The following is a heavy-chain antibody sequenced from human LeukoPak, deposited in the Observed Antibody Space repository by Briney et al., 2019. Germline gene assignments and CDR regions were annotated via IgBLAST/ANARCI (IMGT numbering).Heavy chain of an antibody. J-gene: IGHJ4*02. Sequence: SETLSLTCAVYGGSFSGYYWSWIRQPPGKGLEWIGEINHSGSTNYNPSLKSRVTISVDMSKNQFSLKLSSVTAADTAVYYCARGMYSSSWYSFDYWGQGTLVTVSS. V-gene: IGHV4-34*01. CDR1: GGSFSGYY. D-gene: IGHD6-13*01. CDR3: ARGMYSSSWYSFDY. CDR2: INHSGST.